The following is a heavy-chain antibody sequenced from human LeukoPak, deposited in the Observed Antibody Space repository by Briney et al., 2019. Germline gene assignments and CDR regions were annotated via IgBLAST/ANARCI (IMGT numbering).Heavy chain of an antibody. D-gene: IGHD6-13*01. CDR2: INHRGSN. Sequence: PSETLSLTCAVYGGSFSGYYWSWIRQPPGKGLEWIGEINHRGSNNYNPSLKSRVTISGDKSKTQFSLKLSSVTAADTAVYYCARVPIAAAATAKGYYFDYWGQGTLVTVSS. V-gene: IGHV4-34*01. CDR3: ARVPIAAAATAKGYYFDY. CDR1: GGSFSGYY. J-gene: IGHJ4*02.